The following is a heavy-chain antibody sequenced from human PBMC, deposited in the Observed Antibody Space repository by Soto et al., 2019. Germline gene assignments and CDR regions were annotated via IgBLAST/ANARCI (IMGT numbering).Heavy chain of an antibody. J-gene: IGHJ4*02. CDR3: AHRRDRSGGYYIYFDY. D-gene: IGHD3-10*01. Sequence: QITLKESGPTLVKPTQTLTLTCTFSGFSLTTSGVSVGWVRQPPGKALEWLALIYWDDDKRYSPSLKNRVTITKATSKNQVVLTMTNMDPVDTATYYCAHRRDRSGGYYIYFDYWGQGTLVTVSS. CDR2: IYWDDDK. V-gene: IGHV2-5*02. CDR1: GFSLTTSGVS.